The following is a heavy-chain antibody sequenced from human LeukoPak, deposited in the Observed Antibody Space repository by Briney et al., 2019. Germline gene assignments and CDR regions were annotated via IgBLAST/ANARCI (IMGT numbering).Heavy chain of an antibody. Sequence: GGSLRLSCAASGFTVSSNYMTWVRQAPGKGLEWVSVIYSGGSTYYADSLKGRFTISRDNSKNTVYLQMNSLRAEDTAVYYCARDPYYYDSSGWAYWGQGTLVTVSS. CDR1: GFTVSSNY. CDR2: IYSGGST. J-gene: IGHJ4*02. CDR3: ARDPYYYDSSGWAY. V-gene: IGHV3-66*01. D-gene: IGHD3-22*01.